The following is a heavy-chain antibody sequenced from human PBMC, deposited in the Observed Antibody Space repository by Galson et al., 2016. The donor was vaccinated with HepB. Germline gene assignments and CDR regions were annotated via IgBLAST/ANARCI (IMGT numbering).Heavy chain of an antibody. V-gene: IGHV4-39*07. D-gene: IGHD5-12*01. J-gene: IGHJ4*02. CDR2: IFHSGTV. CDR3: ARQYRGGPSDS. Sequence: SETLSLTCTVSAGSISTSSYYWAWIRQPPGKGLEWIGQIFHSGTVNYTPSLASRVTISVDTSNNHFSLRLTSVTAANTALYYCARQYRGGPSDSWGQGTLVIVSS. CDR1: AGSISTSSYY.